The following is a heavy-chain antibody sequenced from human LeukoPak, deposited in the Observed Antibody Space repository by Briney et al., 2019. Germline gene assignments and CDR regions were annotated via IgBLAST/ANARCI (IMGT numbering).Heavy chain of an antibody. D-gene: IGHD1-26*01. V-gene: IGHV1-69*05. CDR3: ARVGRSRGSLPNSYYYMDV. Sequence: ASVKVSCNASGDIFNSYSVSWVRQAPGQGLEWMGGIIPIFGSTNYAQKFQGSVTITTDQSTRTAYMELNSLSSDDTAVYYCARVGRSRGSLPNSYYYMDVWGKGTTVTVSS. CDR1: GDIFNSYS. J-gene: IGHJ6*03. CDR2: IIPIFGST.